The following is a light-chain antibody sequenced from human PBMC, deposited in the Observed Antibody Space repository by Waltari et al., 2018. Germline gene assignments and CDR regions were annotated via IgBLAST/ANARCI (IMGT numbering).Light chain of an antibody. CDR1: NSNIGRTA. Sequence: QSVVTQPPSASGTPGQRVTISCSGSNSNIGRTAVNWYQTLPGTAPKLLIYFNNQRPSGITDRFSGSKSGTSASLTISGLQSEDEAKYYCAAWDDNLKGPIFGGGTQLTVL. CDR2: FNN. CDR3: AAWDDNLKGPI. J-gene: IGLJ2*01. V-gene: IGLV1-44*01.